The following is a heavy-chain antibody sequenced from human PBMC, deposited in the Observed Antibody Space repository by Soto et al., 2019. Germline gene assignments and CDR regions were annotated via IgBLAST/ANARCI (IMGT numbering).Heavy chain of an antibody. CDR1: GGTFNRYA. J-gene: IGHJ2*01. CDR3: AQTLGSAVAGPGRFDL. D-gene: IGHD6-19*01. V-gene: IGHV1-69*12. Sequence: QVQLVQSGAEVKKPGSSVKVSCKASGGTFNRYAISWLRQAPGQGPEWMGGITPMFGIGNYAQKFQGRVTITADESTTTVHMELRRVTCEDTAVYYCAQTLGSAVAGPGRFDLWGRGTRVIVSS. CDR2: ITPMFGIG.